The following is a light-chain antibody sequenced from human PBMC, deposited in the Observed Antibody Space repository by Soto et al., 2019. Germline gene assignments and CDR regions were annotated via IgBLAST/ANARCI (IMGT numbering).Light chain of an antibody. V-gene: IGLV2-14*01. CDR1: SSDVGGYDY. CDR2: EVS. Sequence: QSALTQPASVSGSPGQSITISCTGTSSDVGGYDYVSWYQHHPGKAPKLMIYEVSNRPSGVSNRFSGSKSGNTASLTISGLQAEDEAYYYCSSYVSNITYVFGTGTKVTVL. J-gene: IGLJ1*01. CDR3: SSYVSNITYV.